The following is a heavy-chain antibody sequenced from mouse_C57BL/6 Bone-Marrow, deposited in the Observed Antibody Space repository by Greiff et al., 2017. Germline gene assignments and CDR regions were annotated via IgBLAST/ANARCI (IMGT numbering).Heavy chain of an antibody. J-gene: IGHJ2*01. CDR3: TTDYDSFDY. CDR1: GFNSKDDY. D-gene: IGHD2-4*01. CDR2: IDPENGDT. V-gene: IGHV14-4*01. Sequence: DVQLVESGAELVRPGASVKLSCTASGFNSKDDYMHWVKQRPEQGLEWIGWIDPENGDTEYASKFQGKATITADTSSNTAYLQLSSLTSEDTAVYYCTTDYDSFDYWGQGATLTASS.